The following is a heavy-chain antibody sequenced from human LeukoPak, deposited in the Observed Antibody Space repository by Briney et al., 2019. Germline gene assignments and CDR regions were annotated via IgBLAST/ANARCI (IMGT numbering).Heavy chain of an antibody. V-gene: IGHV4-34*01. CDR2: INHSGST. CDR3: ARLFRYYDYVWGSYRKEAHFDY. J-gene: IGHJ4*01. D-gene: IGHD3-16*02. Sequence: SETLSLACAVYGGSFSGYYWSWIRQPPGKGLEWIGEINHSGSTNYNPSLKSRVTISVDTSKNQFSLKLSSVTAADTAVYYCARLFRYYDYVWGSYRKEAHFDYWGHGTLVTVAS. CDR1: GGSFSGYY.